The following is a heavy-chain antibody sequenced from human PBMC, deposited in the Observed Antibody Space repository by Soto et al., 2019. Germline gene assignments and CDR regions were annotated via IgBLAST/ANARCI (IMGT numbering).Heavy chain of an antibody. Sequence: SETLSLTCTVSGGSISSNYWTWIRQPPGKGLEWIGYVYNSGSTNYNPSLKSRVTISEDTSKSQFSLKVNSMTAADTAVYYCARYSREAVAGSTLENWGQGIVVTV. V-gene: IGHV4-59*01. J-gene: IGHJ4*02. CDR3: ARYSREAVAGSTLEN. D-gene: IGHD6-13*01. CDR2: VYNSGST. CDR1: GGSISSNY.